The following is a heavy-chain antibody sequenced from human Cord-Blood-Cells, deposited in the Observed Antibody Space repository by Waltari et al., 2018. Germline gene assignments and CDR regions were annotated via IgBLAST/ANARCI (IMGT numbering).Heavy chain of an antibody. J-gene: IGHJ2*01. CDR1: GGSFSGYY. D-gene: IGHD2-2*01. CDR3: ARGLIVVVPAAASRSGWYFDL. CDR2: INHSGST. V-gene: IGHV4-34*01. Sequence: QVQLQQWGAGLLKPSETLSLTCAAYGGSFSGYYWSWIRQPPGKGLGWIGEINHSGSTNYNPSLKSRVTISVDTSKNQFSLKLSSVTAADTAVYYCARGLIVVVPAAASRSGWYFDLWGRGTLVTVSS.